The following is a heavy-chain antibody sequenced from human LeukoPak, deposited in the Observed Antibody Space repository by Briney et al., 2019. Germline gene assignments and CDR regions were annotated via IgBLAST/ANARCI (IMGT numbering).Heavy chain of an antibody. CDR3: ARNLIPEQLVLNF. D-gene: IGHD6-13*01. V-gene: IGHV4-61*01. J-gene: IGHJ4*02. CDR1: GSSTSSDYY. CDR2: IYYTGST. Sequence: SETLSLTCTVSGSSTSSDYYWNWIRQPPGKVLEWIGYIYYTGSTNYNPSLKSRVTMSVDTSKNQFYLNLKSVTPEDTAVYYCARNLIPEQLVLNFWGQGTLVTVSS.